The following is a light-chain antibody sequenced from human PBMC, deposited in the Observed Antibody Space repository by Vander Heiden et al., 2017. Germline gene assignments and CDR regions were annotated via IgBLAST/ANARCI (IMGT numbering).Light chain of an antibody. CDR3: QQYYSPPYS. V-gene: IGKV4-1*01. J-gene: IGKJ2*03. CDR2: WAS. CDR1: QSILYSSNNKNY. Sequence: DIVVTQSPDSLPVSLGERATVNCKSSQSILYSSNNKNYLAWYQQKPGQPPKLLVYWASTRGSGVPDRFSGSGSETDFTLTISGLQAEDVAVYYCQQYYSPPYSFGQGTKLEIK.